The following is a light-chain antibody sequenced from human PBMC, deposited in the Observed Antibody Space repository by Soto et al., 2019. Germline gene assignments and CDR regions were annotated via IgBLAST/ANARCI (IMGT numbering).Light chain of an antibody. Sequence: QSALTQPASVSGSPGQSITISCTGSGSDIGAYNYVSWYQQHPGKAPKLLIHGVTRRPSGVSSRFSAAKSAYTASLTISGLQAEDEANYYCSSFTTSYFDVFGPGTKATVL. J-gene: IGLJ1*01. CDR2: GVT. CDR1: GSDIGAYNY. CDR3: SSFTTSYFDV. V-gene: IGLV2-14*01.